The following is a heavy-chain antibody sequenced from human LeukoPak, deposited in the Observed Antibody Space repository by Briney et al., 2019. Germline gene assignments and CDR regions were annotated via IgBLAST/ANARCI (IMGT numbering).Heavy chain of an antibody. J-gene: IGHJ6*03. CDR1: GFSITSGYF. CDR3: ARDSAELGVYYYYYYMDV. Sequence: SETLSLTCSVSGFSITSGYFWGWIRQPPGKGLEWIGSIYHSGSTNYNPSLKSRVTMSVDTSKNQFSLKLSSVTAADTAVYYCARDSAELGVYYYYYYMDVWGKGTTVTISS. V-gene: IGHV4-38-2*02. CDR2: IYHSGST. D-gene: IGHD1-26*01.